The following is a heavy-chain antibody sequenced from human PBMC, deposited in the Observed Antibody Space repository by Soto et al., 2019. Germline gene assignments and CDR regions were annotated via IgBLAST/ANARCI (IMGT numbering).Heavy chain of an antibody. V-gene: IGHV4-39*01. CDR2: IYYSGST. CDR1: GGSVSSSSYS. CDR3: ARRLYYDSSGFEGGGMDV. Sequence: PSETLSLTCTVSGGSVSSSSYSWGWIRQSPGKGLEWIGTIYYSGSTYYNPSLKSRVTISVDTSKNQFSLKLSSVTAADTAVYYCARRLYYDSSGFEGGGMDVWGQGTTVTVSS. D-gene: IGHD3-22*01. J-gene: IGHJ6*02.